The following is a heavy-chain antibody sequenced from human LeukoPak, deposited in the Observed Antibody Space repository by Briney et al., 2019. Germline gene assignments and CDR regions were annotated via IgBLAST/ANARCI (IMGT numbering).Heavy chain of an antibody. CDR3: ARSLIAAHFDY. Sequence: PSETLSLTCTVSGGSISSYYWSWIRHPPGKGLEWIGYIYYSGSTNYNPSLKSRVTISVDTSKNQFSLKLSSVTAADTAVYYCARSLIAAHFDYWGQGTLVTVSS. CDR2: IYYSGST. D-gene: IGHD6-6*01. CDR1: GGSISSYY. V-gene: IGHV4-59*01. J-gene: IGHJ4*02.